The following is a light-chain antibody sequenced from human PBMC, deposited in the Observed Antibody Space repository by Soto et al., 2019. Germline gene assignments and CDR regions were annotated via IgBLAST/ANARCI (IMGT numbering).Light chain of an antibody. CDR2: LEGSGSY. CDR1: SGHSTYI. J-gene: IGLJ2*01. Sequence: QSVLTQSSSASASLGSSVKLTCTLGSGHSTYIIAWHQQQPGKAPRYLMKLEGSGSYNKGSGIPDRFSGSSSGADRYLTISNLQFEDEADYYCETWDTNVVVFGGGTQLTVL. CDR3: ETWDTNVVV. V-gene: IGLV4-60*02.